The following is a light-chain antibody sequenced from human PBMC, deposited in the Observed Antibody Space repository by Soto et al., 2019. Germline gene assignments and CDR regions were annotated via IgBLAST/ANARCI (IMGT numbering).Light chain of an antibody. CDR2: KAS. CDR3: QHYNSYPEA. Sequence: DIQMTQSPSTLSGSVGDRVTITCRASQTISSWLAWYQQKPGKAPKLLIYKASTLKSGVPSRFSGSGSGTEGTITISSLKTDDGSTYYCQHYNSYPEAFGQGTKVDNK. CDR1: QTISSW. J-gene: IGKJ1*01. V-gene: IGKV1-5*03.